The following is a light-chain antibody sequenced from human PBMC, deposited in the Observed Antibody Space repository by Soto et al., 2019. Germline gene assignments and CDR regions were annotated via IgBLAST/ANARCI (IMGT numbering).Light chain of an antibody. CDR3: QQRSNWIT. Sequence: IGMTQSADSLSVSPGERAALSCRASESISTNLAWYQQKSGQAPRLLIYGASTRATGIPARFSGSGSGTDFTLTISSLEPEDFAVYYCQQRSNWITFGQGTRLEIK. CDR2: GAS. CDR1: ESISTN. V-gene: IGKV3-11*01. J-gene: IGKJ5*01.